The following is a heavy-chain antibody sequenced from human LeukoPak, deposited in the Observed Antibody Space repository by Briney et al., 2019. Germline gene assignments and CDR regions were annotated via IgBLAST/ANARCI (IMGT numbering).Heavy chain of an antibody. V-gene: IGHV4-39*01. Sequence: SETLSLTCTVSGGSISSSSYYWGWIRQPPGKGLEWIGSFYYSGSTYYNPSLKSRVTISVDTSKNQFSLKLSSVTAADTAVYYCARRDYYYYYMDVWGKGTTVTVSS. CDR3: ARRDYYYYYMDV. J-gene: IGHJ6*03. CDR1: GGSISSSSYY. CDR2: FYYSGST.